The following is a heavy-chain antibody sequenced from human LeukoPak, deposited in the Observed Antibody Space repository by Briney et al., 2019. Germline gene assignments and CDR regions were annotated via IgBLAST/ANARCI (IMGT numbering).Heavy chain of an antibody. Sequence: SETLSLTCAVYGGSFSGYYRSWIRQPPGKGLEWIGEINHSGSTNYNPSLKSRVTISVDTSKNQFSLKLSSVTAADTAVYYCARGHRRLQGNYFDYWGQGTLVTVSS. D-gene: IGHD5-24*01. J-gene: IGHJ4*02. V-gene: IGHV4-34*01. CDR2: INHSGST. CDR1: GGSFSGYY. CDR3: ARGHRRLQGNYFDY.